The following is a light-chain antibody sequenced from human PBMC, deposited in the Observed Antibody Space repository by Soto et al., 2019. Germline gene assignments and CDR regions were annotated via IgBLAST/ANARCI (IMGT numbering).Light chain of an antibody. CDR2: EVS. Sequence: QSALTQPPSASGSPGQSVTISCTGTSSDVGGYNYVSWYQQHPGKAPKLMISEVSKRPSGVPDRFSGSKSGNTASLTVSGLQAEYEAVYYCSSFAGNNTFVFGVGTKLPVL. V-gene: IGLV2-8*01. J-gene: IGLJ2*01. CDR3: SSFAGNNTFV. CDR1: SSDVGGYNY.